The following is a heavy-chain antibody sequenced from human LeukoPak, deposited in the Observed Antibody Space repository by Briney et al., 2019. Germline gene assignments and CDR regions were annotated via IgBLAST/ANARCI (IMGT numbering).Heavy chain of an antibody. J-gene: IGHJ4*02. CDR3: ARENGYDYVDY. V-gene: IGHV1-2*06. CDR1: GYTLTGYY. CDR2: INPNSGGT. Sequence: GASVKVSCKASGYTLTGYYMHWVRQAPGQGLEWMGRINPNSGGTNYAQKFQGRVTMTRDTSISTAYMELGRLRSDDTAVYYCARENGYDYVDYWGQGTLVTVSS. D-gene: IGHD3-16*01.